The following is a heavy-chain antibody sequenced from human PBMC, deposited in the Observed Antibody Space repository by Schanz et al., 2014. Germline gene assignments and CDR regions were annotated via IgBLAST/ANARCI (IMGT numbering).Heavy chain of an antibody. V-gene: IGHV3-66*02. J-gene: IGHJ4*02. CDR1: GFTVSSNH. CDR3: AKDSTHIDIVLVPTAIDY. Sequence: VQLVESGGGLVKPGGSLRLSCAVSGFTVSSNHMSWVRQAPGKGLEWVSVIYSGIGAYYADSVKGRFTISRDNSKNTLYLHMNTLRSEDTAVYYCAKDSTHIDIVLVPTAIDYWGQGTLVTVSS. D-gene: IGHD2-2*01. CDR2: IYSGIGA.